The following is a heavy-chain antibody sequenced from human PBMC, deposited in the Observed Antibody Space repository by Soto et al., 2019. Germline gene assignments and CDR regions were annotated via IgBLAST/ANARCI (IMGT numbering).Heavy chain of an antibody. V-gene: IGHV3-23*01. D-gene: IGHD2-21*02. Sequence: PGGSLRLSCAASGFTFSSSGMTWVRQAPGKGLDWVSTISGSGSNTHYADSVKGRFTISRDNSKNTLYLQMNSLRVEDTAVYYCARDVGDTDEMFDYWGQGTQVTVSS. CDR2: ISGSGSNT. CDR3: ARDVGDTDEMFDY. J-gene: IGHJ4*02. CDR1: GFTFSSSG.